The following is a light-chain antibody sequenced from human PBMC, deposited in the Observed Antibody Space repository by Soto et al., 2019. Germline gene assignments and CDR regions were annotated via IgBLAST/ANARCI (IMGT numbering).Light chain of an antibody. CDR1: QDISKN. CDR2: EAS. J-gene: IGKJ5*01. Sequence: IQMTQSPSSLSASVGDRVTITCQASQDISKNLNWYQQKPAKAPKLLIYEASSLQTGVPSRFSGSGSATHFTFTISSLQPEDIATYFCQQYDNLLPITFGQGTRLEIK. V-gene: IGKV1-33*01. CDR3: QQYDNLLPIT.